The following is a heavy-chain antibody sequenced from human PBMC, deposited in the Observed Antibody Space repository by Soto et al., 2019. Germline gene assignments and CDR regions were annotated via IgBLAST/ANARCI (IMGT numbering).Heavy chain of an antibody. V-gene: IGHV4-34*01. CDR2: INHSGST. J-gene: IGHJ4*02. CDR3: ARFIAGAELIDY. Sequence: SETLSLTCAVYGGSFSGYYWSWIRQPPGKGLEWIGEINHSGSTNYNPSLKSRVTISVDTSKNQFSLKLSSVTAADTAVYYCARFIAGAELIDYWGQGTLVTVSS. CDR1: GGSFSGYY. D-gene: IGHD1-7*01.